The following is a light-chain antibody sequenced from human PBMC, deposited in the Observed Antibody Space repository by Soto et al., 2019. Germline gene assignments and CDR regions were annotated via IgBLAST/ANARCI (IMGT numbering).Light chain of an antibody. CDR3: AAWDDSLNGWV. CDR2: EVS. Sequence: QSALTQPASVSGSPGQSITISCTGTSSDVGGYNYVSWYQQHPGKAPKIMIYEVSNRPSGVSNRFSGSKSGNTASLTISGLQSEDEADYYCAAWDDSLNGWVFGGGTQLTVL. J-gene: IGLJ3*02. V-gene: IGLV2-14*01. CDR1: SSDVGGYNY.